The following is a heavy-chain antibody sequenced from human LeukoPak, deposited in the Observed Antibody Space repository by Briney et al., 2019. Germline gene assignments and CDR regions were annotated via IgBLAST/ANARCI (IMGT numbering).Heavy chain of an antibody. J-gene: IGHJ5*02. CDR3: VKDRVDGSGSQFDP. Sequence: GGSLRLSCAASGSTLSNHAMIWVRQAPGKGLEWVSSISGSGAMTYYADSVKGRFTISRDNAMDRLYLQMNSLRADDTAVYYCVKDRVDGSGSQFDPWGQGSLVIVSS. CDR1: GSTLSNHA. D-gene: IGHD3-10*01. CDR2: ISGSGAMT. V-gene: IGHV3-23*01.